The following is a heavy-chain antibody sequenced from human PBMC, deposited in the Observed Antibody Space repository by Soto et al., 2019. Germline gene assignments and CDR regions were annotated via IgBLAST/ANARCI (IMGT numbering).Heavy chain of an antibody. V-gene: IGHV1-3*01. CDR1: GYTFTAYI. CDR3: ARVGGPYDDSGYDY. D-gene: IGHD3-22*01. Sequence: GASVKVSCKASGYTFTAYILHWVRQAPGQTLEWMGWINARTGDTKHSQKFQGRVTITRDTSATTAYMELSSLRCEDTAVYYCARVGGPYDDSGYDYWGQGTLVTVSS. CDR2: INARTGDT. J-gene: IGHJ4*02.